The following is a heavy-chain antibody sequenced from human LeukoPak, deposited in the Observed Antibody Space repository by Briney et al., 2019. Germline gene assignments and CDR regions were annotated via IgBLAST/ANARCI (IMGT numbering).Heavy chain of an antibody. CDR2: ISAYNGNT. CDR1: GYTFTSYG. Sequence: GASVKVSCKASGYTFTSYGISWVRQAPGQGLEWMGWISAYNGNTNYAQKLQGRVTMTTDTSTSTAYMELRSLRSDDTAVYYCARLGISAAVAGTDFDYWGQGTLVTVSS. D-gene: IGHD6-19*01. CDR3: ARLGISAAVAGTDFDY. V-gene: IGHV1-18*01. J-gene: IGHJ4*02.